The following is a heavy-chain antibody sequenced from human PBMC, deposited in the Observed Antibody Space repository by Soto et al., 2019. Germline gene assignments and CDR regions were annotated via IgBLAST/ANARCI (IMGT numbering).Heavy chain of an antibody. D-gene: IGHD3-10*01. Sequence: GESLKISCKGSGYIFTTNWIGWVRQMPGKGLEWMGIIYPSDSDTRYSPSFQGQVTISADKSISTAYLQWSSLKASDTAMYYCARKPGTAFDIWGQGTMVTVSS. V-gene: IGHV5-51*01. CDR2: IYPSDSDT. CDR3: ARKPGTAFDI. CDR1: GYIFTTNW. J-gene: IGHJ3*02.